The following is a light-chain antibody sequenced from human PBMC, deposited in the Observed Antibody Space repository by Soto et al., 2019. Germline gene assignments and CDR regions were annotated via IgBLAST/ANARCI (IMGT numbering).Light chain of an antibody. J-gene: IGKJ2*01. CDR2: GVS. CDR1: QSVSSSY. V-gene: IGKV3-20*01. Sequence: EIVLTQSPGTLSLSPGERATLSCRASQSVSSSYLAWYQQKPGQAPRLLIYGVSSRATGIPDRFSGSGSGTDFTLTISRLEPEDFAVYYCQQYGSSHMYTFGQGTKLEIK. CDR3: QQYGSSHMYT.